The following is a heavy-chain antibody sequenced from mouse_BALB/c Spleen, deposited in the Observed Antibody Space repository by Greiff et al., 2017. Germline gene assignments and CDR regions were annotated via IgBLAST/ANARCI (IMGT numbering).Heavy chain of an antibody. CDR1: GYSITSGYY. CDR2: ISYDGSN. D-gene: IGHD2-4*01. J-gene: IGHJ4*01. Sequence: DVKLQESGPGLVKPSQSLSLTCSVTGYSITSGYYWNWIRQFPGNKLEWMGYISYDGSNNYNPSLKNRISITRDTSKNQFFLKLNSVTTEDTATYYCARDDDYDEYAMDYWGQGTSVTVSS. V-gene: IGHV3-6*02. CDR3: ARDDDYDEYAMDY.